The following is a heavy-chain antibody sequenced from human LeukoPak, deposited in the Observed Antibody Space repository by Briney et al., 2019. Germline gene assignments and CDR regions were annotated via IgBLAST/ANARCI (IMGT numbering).Heavy chain of an antibody. CDR3: ARDGYNLLP. D-gene: IGHD5-24*01. J-gene: IGHJ5*02. V-gene: IGHV3-11*05. CDR2: ISSSGSDT. CDR1: GFSFSDYY. Sequence: KTGGSLRLSCAASGFSFSDYYMSWIRQAPGKGLVWVSYISSSGSDTNYADSLKGRFTISRDNAKNSLYLQMNSLRAEDTAVYYCARDGYNLLPWGQGTLVTVSS.